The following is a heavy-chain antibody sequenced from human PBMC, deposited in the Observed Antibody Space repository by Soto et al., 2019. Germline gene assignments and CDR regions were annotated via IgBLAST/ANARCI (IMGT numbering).Heavy chain of an antibody. Sequence: QVQLQESGPGLVKPSQTLSLTCTVYGGSISSGGYYWSWIRKHPGKGLEWIGYIYYSGSTYYNPSLKSRVTISVDTSKNQFSLKLSSVTAADTAVYYCARVGGSNWFDPWGQGTLVTVSS. J-gene: IGHJ5*02. D-gene: IGHD3-16*01. CDR3: ARVGGSNWFDP. V-gene: IGHV4-31*03. CDR2: IYYSGST. CDR1: GGSISSGGYY.